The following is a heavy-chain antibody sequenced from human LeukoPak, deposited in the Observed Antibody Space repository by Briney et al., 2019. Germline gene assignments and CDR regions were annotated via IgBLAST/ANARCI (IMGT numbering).Heavy chain of an antibody. J-gene: IGHJ4*02. CDR1: GFTFSSYS. Sequence: PGGSLRLSCEASGFTFSSYSMNWVRQAPGKGLEWVSSISSSSSYIYYADSVKGRFTISRDNAKNSLYLQMNGLRAEDTAVYYCARDLGRHFDYWGQGTLVTVSS. V-gene: IGHV3-21*01. CDR2: ISSSSSYI. CDR3: ARDLGRHFDY.